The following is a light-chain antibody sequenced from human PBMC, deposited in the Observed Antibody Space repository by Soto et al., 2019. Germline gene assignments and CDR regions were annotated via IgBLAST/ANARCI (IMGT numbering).Light chain of an antibody. V-gene: IGKV3-15*01. CDR3: QEYNSWRPIT. Sequence: EVVMTQSPATLSVSPGERATLSCRASQNINSKLAWYQQKPGQAPRLLIYGASTRVTGIPVRFSGSGSGTEFTLTITSLQSEDFAVYYCQEYNSWRPITFGGGTKVDIK. CDR2: GAS. CDR1: QNINSK. J-gene: IGKJ4*01.